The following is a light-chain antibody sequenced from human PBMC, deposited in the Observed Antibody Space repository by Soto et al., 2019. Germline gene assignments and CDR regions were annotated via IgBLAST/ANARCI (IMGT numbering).Light chain of an antibody. V-gene: IGLV2-14*03. CDR2: DVS. CDR1: SSDVGGYNY. J-gene: IGLJ1*01. CDR3: SSYTSGSTYV. Sequence: VLTQPASVSGSPGRSIIISCTGTSSDVGGYNYVSWYQQHPGKAPELMIYDVSSRPSGVSSRFSGSKSGNTASLTISGLLAEDEADYYCSSYTSGSTYVFGTGTKAPS.